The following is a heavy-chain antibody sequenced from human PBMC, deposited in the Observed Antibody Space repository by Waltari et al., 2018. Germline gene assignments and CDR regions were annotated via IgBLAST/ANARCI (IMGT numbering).Heavy chain of an antibody. CDR3: AREAPFYDYVWGSYRSIDAFDI. J-gene: IGHJ3*02. CDR2: IYYSGST. V-gene: IGHV4-59*01. Sequence: QVQLQESGPGLVKPSETLSLTRTVAGGSISSYYWSWIRQPPRKGLEWIGYIYYSGSTNYNPSLKSRVTIAVDTSKNQFSLKLSSVTAADTAVYYCAREAPFYDYVWGSYRSIDAFDIWGQGTMVTVSS. CDR1: GGSISSYY. D-gene: IGHD3-16*02.